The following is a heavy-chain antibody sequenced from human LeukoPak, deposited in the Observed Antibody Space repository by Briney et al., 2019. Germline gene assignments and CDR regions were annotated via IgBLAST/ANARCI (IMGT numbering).Heavy chain of an antibody. V-gene: IGHV1-2*02. J-gene: IGHJ1*01. Sequence: VASVKVSCKASGYTFTGYYMHWVRQAPGQGLEWMGWINPNSGGTNYAQKFQGRVTMTRDTPISTAYMELSRLRSDDTAVYYCAREGSGYLNEYFQHWGQGTLVTVSS. CDR2: INPNSGGT. D-gene: IGHD3-22*01. CDR3: AREGSGYLNEYFQH. CDR1: GYTFTGYY.